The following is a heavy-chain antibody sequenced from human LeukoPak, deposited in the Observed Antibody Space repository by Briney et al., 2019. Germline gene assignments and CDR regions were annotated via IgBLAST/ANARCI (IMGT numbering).Heavy chain of an antibody. Sequence: TSETLSLTCAVSGGSISSSNWWSWVRQPPGKGLEWIGEIYHSGSTNYNPSLKSRVTMSVDTSKNQFSLKLTSVTAADTAVYYCARGRGGVRGGGPYYDMDVWGKGTTVTVSS. V-gene: IGHV4-4*02. J-gene: IGHJ6*03. CDR1: GGSISSSNW. CDR3: ARGRGGVRGGGPYYDMDV. D-gene: IGHD3-10*01. CDR2: IYHSGST.